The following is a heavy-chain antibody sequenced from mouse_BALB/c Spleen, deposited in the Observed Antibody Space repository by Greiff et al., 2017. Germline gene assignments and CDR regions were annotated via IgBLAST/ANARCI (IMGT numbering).Heavy chain of an antibody. CDR2: IYPGDGDT. V-gene: IGHV1-80*01. CDR3: ARGEGLRRGYYFDY. Sequence: QVHVKQSGAELVRPGSSVKISCKASGYAFSSYWMNWVKQRPGQGLEWIGQIYPGDGDTNYNGKFKGKATLTADKSSSTAYMQLSSLTSEDSAVYFCARGEGLRRGYYFDYWGQGTTLTVSS. D-gene: IGHD2-2*01. CDR1: GYAFSSYW. J-gene: IGHJ2*01.